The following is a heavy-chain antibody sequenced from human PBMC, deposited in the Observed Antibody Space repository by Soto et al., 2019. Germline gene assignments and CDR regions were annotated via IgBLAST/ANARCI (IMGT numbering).Heavy chain of an antibody. CDR3: ARGDGSGSFWFDP. Sequence: QVQLQQWGAGLLKPSETLSLTCAVYGGSFSGYYWSWIRQPPGKGLEWTGEINHSGSTNYNPSLKSRVTISVDTSKNQFSLKLSSVTAADTAVYYCARGDGSGSFWFDPWGQGTLVTVSS. J-gene: IGHJ5*02. CDR1: GGSFSGYY. D-gene: IGHD3-10*01. V-gene: IGHV4-34*01. CDR2: INHSGST.